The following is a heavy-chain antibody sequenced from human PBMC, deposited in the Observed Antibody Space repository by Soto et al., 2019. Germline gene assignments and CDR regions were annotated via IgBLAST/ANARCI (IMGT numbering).Heavy chain of an antibody. V-gene: IGHV3-53*01. D-gene: IGHD4-17*01. CDR2: IYSGGST. CDR3: ARGRDDYGAHVGCFDM. Sequence: GGSLRLSCAASGFTVSRNYMTWVRQAPGKGLEWVSVIYSGGSTYYADSVKGRFTISRDNSKNTLFLQMNSLRAEDTAVYYCARGRDDYGAHVGCFDMWGQGTVVTVSS. J-gene: IGHJ3*02. CDR1: GFTVSRNY.